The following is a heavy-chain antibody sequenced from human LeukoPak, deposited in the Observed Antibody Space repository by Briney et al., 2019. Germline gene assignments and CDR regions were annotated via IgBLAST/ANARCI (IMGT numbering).Heavy chain of an antibody. CDR1: GFSFSSYS. CDR2: ISHSGSAE. V-gene: IGHV3-48*01. Sequence: PVGSLRLSCAASGFSFSSYSMNRVRQAPGKGLGGISYISHSGSAEHYTNSVKGRFTISRDNAKNPLYLQMNSLRAEDKGVYFCARDYVFAFDYWSQGTLVTVSS. CDR3: ARDYVFAFDY. D-gene: IGHD3/OR15-3a*01. J-gene: IGHJ4*02.